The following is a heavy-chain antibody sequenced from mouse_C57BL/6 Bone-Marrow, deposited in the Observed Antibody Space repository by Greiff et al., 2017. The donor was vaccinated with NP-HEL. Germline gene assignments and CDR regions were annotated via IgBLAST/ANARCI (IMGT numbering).Heavy chain of an antibody. CDR2: IDPANGNT. Sequence: EVKLVESVAELVRPGASVKLSCTASGFNIKNTYMHWVKQRPEQGLEWIGRIDPANGNTKYAPKVQGKATITADTSSNTAYLQLSSLTSEDTAIYYCARSGDDGYYVRDYWGQGTSVTVSS. CDR3: ARSGDDGYYVRDY. CDR1: GFNIKNTY. J-gene: IGHJ4*01. V-gene: IGHV14-3*01. D-gene: IGHD2-3*01.